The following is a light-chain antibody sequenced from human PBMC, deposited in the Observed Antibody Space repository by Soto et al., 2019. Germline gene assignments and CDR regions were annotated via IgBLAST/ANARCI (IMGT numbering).Light chain of an antibody. Sequence: EIVLTQSPGTLSLSPGETATLSCRASETVDTSSLGWYQQKPGRAPSLLIYSASRRATGIPDRFDASGSATDFTLTISRLEPEDFAVYYCHQYGSSPITFGGGTKVEI. CDR2: SAS. CDR1: ETVDTSS. V-gene: IGKV3-20*01. CDR3: HQYGSSPIT. J-gene: IGKJ4*01.